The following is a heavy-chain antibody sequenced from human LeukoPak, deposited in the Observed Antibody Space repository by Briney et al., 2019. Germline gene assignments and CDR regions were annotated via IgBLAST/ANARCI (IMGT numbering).Heavy chain of an antibody. CDR1: GYTFTGYY. J-gene: IGHJ4*02. V-gene: IGHV1-2*02. CDR2: INPNSGGT. D-gene: IGHD5-18*01. Sequence: GASVKVSCKASGYTFTGYYMHWVRPAPGQGLEWMGWINPNSGGTNYAQKFQGRGTMTRDTSISTAYMELSRLRSDDTAVYYCAREDGGYSYGYLYYFDYWGQGTLVTVSS. CDR3: AREDGGYSYGYLYYFDY.